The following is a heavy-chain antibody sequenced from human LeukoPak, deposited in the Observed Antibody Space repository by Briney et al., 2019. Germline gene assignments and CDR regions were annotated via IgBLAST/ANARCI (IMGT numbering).Heavy chain of an antibody. V-gene: IGHV4-59*01. CDR3: ARDRGSSSWYSPLDAFDI. CDR1: GGSISSYY. J-gene: IGHJ3*02. CDR2: IYYSGST. Sequence: SETLSLTSTVAGGSISSYYGSWIRQPPGRVLGWMGYIYYSGSTNYNPSLKSRVTISVDTSKNQFSLKLSSVTAADTAVYYCARDRGSSSWYSPLDAFDIWGQGTMVTVSS. D-gene: IGHD6-13*01.